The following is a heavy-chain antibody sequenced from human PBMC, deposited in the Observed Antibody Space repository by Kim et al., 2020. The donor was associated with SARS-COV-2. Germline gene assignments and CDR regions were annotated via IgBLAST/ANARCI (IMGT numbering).Heavy chain of an antibody. CDR1: GYTFTSYY. V-gene: IGHV1-46*01. D-gene: IGHD6-13*01. CDR2: INPSGGST. Sequence: ASVKVSCKASGYTFTSYYMHWVRQAPGQGLEWMGIINPSGGSTSYAQKFQGRVTMTRDTSTSTVYMELSSLRSEDTAVYYCARDGSAAGQPPETGRRAHYYYYYGMDVWGQGTTVTVSS. J-gene: IGHJ6*02. CDR3: ARDGSAAGQPPETGRRAHYYYYYGMDV.